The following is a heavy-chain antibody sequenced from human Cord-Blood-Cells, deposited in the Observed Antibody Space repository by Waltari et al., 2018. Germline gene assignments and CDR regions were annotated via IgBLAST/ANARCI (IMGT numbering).Heavy chain of an antibody. V-gene: IGHV3-48*01. Sequence: EVQLVESGGGLVQPGGSLRLSCAASGFTFSSSSLHWVRQAPGKGLEWVSYISSSSSTIYYADSVKGRFTISRDNAKNSLYLQMNSLRAEDTAVYYCARLDLRGQLGGSYYYGMDVWGQGTTVTVSS. CDR3: ARLDLRGQLGGSYYYGMDV. J-gene: IGHJ6*02. CDR1: GFTFSSSS. D-gene: IGHD6-6*01. CDR2: ISSSSSTI.